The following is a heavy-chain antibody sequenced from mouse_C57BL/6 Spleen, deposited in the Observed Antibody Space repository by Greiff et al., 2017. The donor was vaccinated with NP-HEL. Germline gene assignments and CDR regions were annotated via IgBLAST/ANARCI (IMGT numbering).Heavy chain of an antibody. V-gene: IGHV1-59*01. D-gene: IGHD2-4*01. J-gene: IGHJ4*01. CDR1: GYTFTSYW. CDR2: IDPSDSYT. Sequence: QVQLQQSGAELVRPGTSVKLSCKASGYTFTSYWMHWVKQRPGQGLEWIGVIDPSDSYTNSTQKFKGKATLTVDTSSSTAYMQLSSLTSEDSAVYYCARRGDYDYYAMDYWGQGTSVTVSS. CDR3: ARRGDYDYYAMDY.